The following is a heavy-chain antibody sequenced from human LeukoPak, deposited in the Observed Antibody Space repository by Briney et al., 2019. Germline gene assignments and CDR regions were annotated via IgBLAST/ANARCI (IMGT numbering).Heavy chain of an antibody. V-gene: IGHV3-74*01. CDR3: ARVGSGGNCN. Sequence: GGSLRPSCAASGFTFSSYWMHWVRQPPGKGPVWVSRINSDGTTTSYADSVKGRFTVSRDNAKNTLYLQMNSLRAEDTAVYYCARVGSGGNCNWGQGTLVTVSS. J-gene: IGHJ4*02. CDR2: INSDGTTT. CDR1: GFTFSSYW. D-gene: IGHD2-15*01.